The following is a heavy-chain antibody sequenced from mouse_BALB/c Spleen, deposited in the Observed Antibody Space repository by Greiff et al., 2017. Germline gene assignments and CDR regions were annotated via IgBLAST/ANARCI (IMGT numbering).Heavy chain of an antibody. D-gene: IGHD1-1*01. Sequence: QVQLQQSGAELVKPGASVKLSCKASGYTFTSYYMYWVKQRPGQGLEWIGGINPSNGGTNFNEKFKSKATLTVDKSSSTAYMQLSSLTSEDSAVYYCTRWGYGSSWGYAMDYWGQGTSVTVSS. CDR1: GYTFTSYY. J-gene: IGHJ4*01. CDR2: INPSNGGT. CDR3: TRWGYGSSWGYAMDY. V-gene: IGHV1S81*02.